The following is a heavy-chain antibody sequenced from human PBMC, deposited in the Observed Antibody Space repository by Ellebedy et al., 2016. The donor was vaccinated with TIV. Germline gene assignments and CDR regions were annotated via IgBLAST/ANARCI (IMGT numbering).Heavy chain of an antibody. D-gene: IGHD1-1*01. CDR3: ARVLDEDYYYGMDV. J-gene: IGHJ6*02. CDR2: IIPILGIA. CDR1: GGTFSSYA. Sequence: AASVKVSCKASGGTFSSYAISWVRQAPGQGLEWMGRIIPILGIANYAQKFQGRVTITADKSTSTAYMELSSLRSEDTAVYYCARVLDEDYYYGMDVWGQGTTVTVSS. V-gene: IGHV1-69*04.